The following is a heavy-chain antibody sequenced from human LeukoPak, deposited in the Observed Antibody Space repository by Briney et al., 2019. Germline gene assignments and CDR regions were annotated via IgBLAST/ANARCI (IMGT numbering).Heavy chain of an antibody. D-gene: IGHD2-15*01. CDR3: ARDPGYCSGGSCYSDY. V-gene: IGHV4-34*01. CDR1: GGSFSGYY. CDR2: INHSGST. Sequence: SETLSLTCAVYGGSFSGYYWSWIRQPPGKGLEWIGEINHSGSTNYNPSLTSRVTISVDTSKNQFSLKLSSVPAADTAVYYCARDPGYCSGGSCYSDYWGQGTLVTVSS. J-gene: IGHJ4*02.